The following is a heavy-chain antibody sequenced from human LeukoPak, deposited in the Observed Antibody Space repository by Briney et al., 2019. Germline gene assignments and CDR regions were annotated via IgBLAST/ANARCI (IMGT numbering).Heavy chain of an antibody. CDR1: GFTFGDYA. J-gene: IGHJ5*02. CDR3: TRDAQRFLEWLPHTTRFDP. D-gene: IGHD3-3*01. CDR2: IRSKAYGGTT. V-gene: IGHV3-49*04. Sequence: GGSLRLSCTASGFTFGDYAMSWVRQAPGKGLEWVGFIRSKAYGGTTEYAASVKGRFTISRDDSKSIAYLQMNSLKTEDTAVYYCTRDAQRFLEWLPHTTRFDPWGQGTLVTVSS.